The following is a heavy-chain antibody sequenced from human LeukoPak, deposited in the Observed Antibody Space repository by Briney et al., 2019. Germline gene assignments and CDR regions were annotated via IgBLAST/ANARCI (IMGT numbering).Heavy chain of an antibody. V-gene: IGHV4-59*08. D-gene: IGHD3-9*01. CDR2: IYYTRTT. Sequence: SQTLSLTCTVSGGSISSYYWSWIRQPPGKGLEWIGYIYYTRTTNYNPSLKSRVTISVDISKNHFSLKLSSVTAADTAVYYCASGYFGDAFDVWGQGTMVTVSS. J-gene: IGHJ3*01. CDR1: GGSISSYY. CDR3: ASGYFGDAFDV.